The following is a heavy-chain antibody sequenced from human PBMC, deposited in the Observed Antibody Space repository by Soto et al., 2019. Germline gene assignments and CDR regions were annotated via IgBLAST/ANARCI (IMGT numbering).Heavy chain of an antibody. CDR3: ARDKLWSRSHDAFDI. D-gene: IGHD5-18*01. CDR1: GYTFTSYG. CDR2: ISAYNGNT. J-gene: IGHJ3*02. Sequence: ASVKVSCKASGYTFTSYGISWVRQAPGQGLEWMGWISAYNGNTNYAQKLQGRVTMTTDTTTSTAYMELRSLRSDDTAVYYCARDKLWSRSHDAFDIWGQGTMVTVSS. V-gene: IGHV1-18*01.